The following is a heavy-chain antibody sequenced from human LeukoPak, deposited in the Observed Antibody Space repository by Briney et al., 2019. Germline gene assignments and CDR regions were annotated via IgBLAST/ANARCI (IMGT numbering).Heavy chain of an antibody. V-gene: IGHV1-2*02. D-gene: IGHD3-9*01. CDR1: GYTFSGYY. CDR2: INPKSGGT. CDR3: ARSPDILTGENFDY. J-gene: IGHJ4*02. Sequence: ASVKVSCKACGYTFSGYYMHWVRQVPGQGLEWMGWINPKSGGTNEAQKFHDRVTMTRDTSIRTAYMEVSRLRSDDTAVYYCARSPDILTGENFDYWGQGTLVTVSS.